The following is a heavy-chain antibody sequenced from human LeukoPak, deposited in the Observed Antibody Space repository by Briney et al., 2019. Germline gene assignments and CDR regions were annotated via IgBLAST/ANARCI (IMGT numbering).Heavy chain of an antibody. J-gene: IGHJ4*02. CDR2: ISGSGSTI. D-gene: IGHD3-22*01. CDR1: GFTFSDYY. V-gene: IGHV3-11*01. Sequence: GGSLRLSCAASGFTFSDYYMSWIRQAPGKGLEWVSYISGSGSTIYYADSVKGRFTISRDNAKNSLYLQMNSLRAEDTAVYYCARSRITMIVVEDWGQGTLVTVSS. CDR3: ARSRITMIVVED.